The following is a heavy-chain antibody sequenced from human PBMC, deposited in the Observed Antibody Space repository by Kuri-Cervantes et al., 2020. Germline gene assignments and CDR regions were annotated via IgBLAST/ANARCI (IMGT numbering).Heavy chain of an antibody. CDR1: GGTFSSYA. Sequence: ASVKVSCKASGGTFSSYAISWVRQAPGQGLEWMGWINPNSGGTNYAQKFQGWVTMTRDTSISTAYMELSRLRSEDTAVYYCARVVDYGFDYWGQGTLVTVSS. CDR2: INPNSGGT. CDR3: ARVVDYGFDY. D-gene: IGHD4-17*01. J-gene: IGHJ4*02. V-gene: IGHV1-2*04.